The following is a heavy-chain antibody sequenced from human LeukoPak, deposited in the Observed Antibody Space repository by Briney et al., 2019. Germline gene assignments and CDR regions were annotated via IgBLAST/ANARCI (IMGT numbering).Heavy chain of an antibody. V-gene: IGHV3-23*01. D-gene: IGHD3-22*01. CDR2: ISGSGGST. CDR1: GFTFSSYG. Sequence: PGGTLRLSCAASGFTFSSYGMSWVRQAPGKGLEWVSAISGSGGSTYYADSVKGRFTISRDNSKNTLYLQMNSLRAEDTAVYYCAKDRYYYDSSGYYYFDYWGQGTLVTVSS. CDR3: AKDRYYYDSSGYYYFDY. J-gene: IGHJ4*02.